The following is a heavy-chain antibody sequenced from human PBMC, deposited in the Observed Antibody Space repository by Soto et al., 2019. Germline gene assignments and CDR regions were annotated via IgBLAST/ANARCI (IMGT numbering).Heavy chain of an antibody. V-gene: IGHV3-23*01. Sequence: GECLRRSCAASGFTFSSYDMSWVRQAPGKGLEWVSAISGSGGSTYYADSVKGRFTISRDNSKNTLYLQMNSLRAEDTAVYYCAKSVTMIVVAQYYFDYWGQGTLVTVSS. D-gene: IGHD3-22*01. J-gene: IGHJ4*02. CDR2: ISGSGGST. CDR1: GFTFSSYD. CDR3: AKSVTMIVVAQYYFDY.